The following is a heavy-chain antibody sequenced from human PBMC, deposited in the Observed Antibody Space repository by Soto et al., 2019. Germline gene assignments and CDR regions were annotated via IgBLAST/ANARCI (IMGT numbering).Heavy chain of an antibody. D-gene: IGHD1-1*01. CDR3: ARGRRTGTNYYYYMEV. Sequence: SETLSLTCAVYGGSFSGYYWSWIRQPPGKGLEWIGEINHSGSTNYNPSLKSRVTISVDTSKNQFSLKLSSVTAADTAVYYCARGRRTGTNYYYYMEVWGKGTTVTVSS. CDR1: GGSFSGYY. CDR2: INHSGST. V-gene: IGHV4-34*01. J-gene: IGHJ6*03.